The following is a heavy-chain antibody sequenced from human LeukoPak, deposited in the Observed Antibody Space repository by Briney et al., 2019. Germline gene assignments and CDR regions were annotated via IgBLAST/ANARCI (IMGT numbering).Heavy chain of an antibody. V-gene: IGHV1-2*02. CDR2: INPNSGGT. D-gene: IGHD5-18*01. CDR1: GYTFTGYY. J-gene: IGHJ6*03. CDR3: ARDGQERGYSYGYVGYYYMDV. Sequence: GASVKVSCKASGYTFTGYYMHWVRQAPGQGLEWMGWINPNSGGTNYAQKFQGRVTMTRDTSISTAYMELSRLRSDDTAVYYCARDGQERGYSYGYVGYYYMDVWGKGTTVTVSS.